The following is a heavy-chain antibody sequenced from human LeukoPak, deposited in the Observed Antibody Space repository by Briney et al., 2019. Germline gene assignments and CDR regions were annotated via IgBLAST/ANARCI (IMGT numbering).Heavy chain of an antibody. Sequence: ASVKVSCKASGYTFTSYGISWVRQAPGQGLEWVGWISAYNGNTNYAQKLQGRVTMTTDTSTSTAYMELRSLRSDDTAVYYCARIYGGFTRVPSYFDYWGQGTLVTVSS. V-gene: IGHV1-18*01. J-gene: IGHJ4*02. CDR3: ARIYGGFTRVPSYFDY. D-gene: IGHD5-12*01. CDR2: ISAYNGNT. CDR1: GYTFTSYG.